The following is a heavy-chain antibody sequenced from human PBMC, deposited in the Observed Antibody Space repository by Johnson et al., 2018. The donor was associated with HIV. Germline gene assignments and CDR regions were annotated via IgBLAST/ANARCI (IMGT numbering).Heavy chain of an antibody. V-gene: IGHV3-23*04. J-gene: IGHJ3*02. Sequence: VQLVESGGGVVRPGGSLRLSCAASGFTFDDYGMSWVRQAPGKGLEWVSAISGSGGSTYYADSVKGRFTISRDNSKNTLYLQMNSLRAEETAVEYCAKGEIEDAFDIWGQGTMVTVSS. CDR1: GFTFDDYG. D-gene: IGHD1-26*01. CDR2: ISGSGGST. CDR3: AKGEIEDAFDI.